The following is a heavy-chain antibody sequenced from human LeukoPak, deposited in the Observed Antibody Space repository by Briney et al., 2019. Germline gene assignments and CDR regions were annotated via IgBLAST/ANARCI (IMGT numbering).Heavy chain of an antibody. CDR3: AKGSGSSSWWSYLDY. CDR1: GFTFSSYA. D-gene: IGHD6-13*01. V-gene: IGHV3-23*01. Sequence: GGSLRLSCAASGFTFSSYAMSWVRQAPGKGLEWVSAISGSGGSTYYADSVKGRFTISRDNSKNTLYLQMNSLRAEDTAVYYCAKGSGSSSWWSYLDYWGQGTLVTVSS. J-gene: IGHJ4*02. CDR2: ISGSGGST.